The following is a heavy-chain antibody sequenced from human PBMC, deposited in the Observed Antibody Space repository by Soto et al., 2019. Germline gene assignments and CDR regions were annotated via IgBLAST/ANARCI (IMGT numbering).Heavy chain of an antibody. Sequence: QVQLVESGGGVVQSGRSLRLSCAASGFTFSSYGMHWVRQAPGKGLEWVAVISYDGSNKYYADSVKGRFTISRDNSKNTLYLQMNSLRAEDTAVYYCAKDGLVRIAVAGTSHFDYWGQGTLVTVSS. CDR1: GFTFSSYG. D-gene: IGHD6-19*01. V-gene: IGHV3-30*18. CDR3: AKDGLVRIAVAGTSHFDY. CDR2: ISYDGSNK. J-gene: IGHJ4*02.